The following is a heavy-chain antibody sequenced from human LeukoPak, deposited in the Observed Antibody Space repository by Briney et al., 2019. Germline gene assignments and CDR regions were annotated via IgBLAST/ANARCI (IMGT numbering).Heavy chain of an antibody. V-gene: IGHV4-34*01. Sequence: GSLRLSCAASGFTFSSYWMSWIRQPPGKGLEWIGEINHSGSTNYNPSLKSRVTISVDTSKNQFSLKLSSVTAADTAVYYCARDRALFGSRVTDWGQGTLVTVSS. J-gene: IGHJ4*02. D-gene: IGHD2-21*02. CDR1: GFTFSSYW. CDR3: ARDRALFGSRVTD. CDR2: INHSGST.